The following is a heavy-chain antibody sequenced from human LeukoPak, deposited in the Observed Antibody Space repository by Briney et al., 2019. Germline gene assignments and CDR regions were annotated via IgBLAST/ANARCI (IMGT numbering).Heavy chain of an antibody. CDR2: IYYSGST. CDR3: ARVSGYDFWSGYLVPYYFDY. V-gene: IGHV4-31*03. J-gene: IGHJ4*02. Sequence: SQTLSLTCTVSGGSISSGGYYWSWIRQHPGKGLEWTGYIYYSGSTYYNPSLKSRVTISVDTSKNQFSLKLSSVTAADTAVYYCARVSGYDFWSGYLVPYYFDYWGQGTLVTVSS. CDR1: GGSISSGGYY. D-gene: IGHD3-3*01.